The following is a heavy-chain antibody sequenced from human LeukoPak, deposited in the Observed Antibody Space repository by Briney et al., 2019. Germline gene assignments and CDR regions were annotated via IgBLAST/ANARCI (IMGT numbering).Heavy chain of an antibody. CDR2: ISSSSTI. CDR1: GFTFSDYS. D-gene: IGHD3-22*01. CDR3: ARAHGGSGYYLPLDY. J-gene: IGHJ4*02. Sequence: GGSLRLSCAASGFTFSDYSMNWVRQAPGKGLEWVSYISSSSTIHYADSVKGRFTISRDNAKKSLYLQMNSLRDEDTAVYYCARAHGGSGYYLPLDYWGQGTLVTVSS. V-gene: IGHV3-48*02.